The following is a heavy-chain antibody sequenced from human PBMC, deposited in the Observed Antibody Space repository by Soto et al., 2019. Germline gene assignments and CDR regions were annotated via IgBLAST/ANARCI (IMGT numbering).Heavy chain of an antibody. CDR2: VNQSGNT. V-gene: IGHV4-39*07. J-gene: IGHJ4*02. CDR1: GGSISSSSYY. CDR3: ARGRWEVRFDD. D-gene: IGHD1-26*01. Sequence: SETLSLTCAVSGGSISSSSYYWGWIRQPPGKGLEWIGEVNQSGNTNYSPSLESRVTISVDTSKNQFSLRLTSVTAADTAVYFCARGRWEVRFDDWGQGTLVTVSS.